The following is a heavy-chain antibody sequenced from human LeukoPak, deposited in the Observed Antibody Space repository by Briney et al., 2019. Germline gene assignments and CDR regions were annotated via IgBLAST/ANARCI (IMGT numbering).Heavy chain of an antibody. V-gene: IGHV4-34*01. CDR2: INHSGST. J-gene: IGHJ4*02. CDR1: GGSFSGYY. CDR3: ARFVVGQWLINY. Sequence: SETLSLTCAVYGGSFSGYYWSWIRQPPGKGLEWIGEINHSGSTNYNPSLKSRVTISVDRSKNQFSLKLSSVTAADTAVYYCARFVVGQWLINYWGQGALVTVSS. D-gene: IGHD6-19*01.